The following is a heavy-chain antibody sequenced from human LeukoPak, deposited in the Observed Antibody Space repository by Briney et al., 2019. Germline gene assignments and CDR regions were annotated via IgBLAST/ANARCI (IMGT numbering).Heavy chain of an antibody. J-gene: IGHJ5*02. V-gene: IGHV1-3*01. CDR3: ARDEGGGYDR. Sequence: ASVNVSCKASGYTFTIYAIHWVRQAPGQRLEWMGWINAGNGNTKYSQKFQDRVTITRDTSASTAYMELRSLRSEDTAVYYCARDEGGGYDRWGQGTLVTVSS. D-gene: IGHD5-12*01. CDR2: INAGNGNT. CDR1: GYTFTIYA.